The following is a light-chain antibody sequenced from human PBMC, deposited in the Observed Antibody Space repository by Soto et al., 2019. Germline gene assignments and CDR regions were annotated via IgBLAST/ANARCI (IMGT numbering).Light chain of an antibody. CDR2: AAS. Sequence: DIQMTQSPTSLSASVGDRVTITCRASQGIRNYVAWYQQIPGKAPKLLIYAASTLQSGVPSRFSGSGSGTDFTLNINGRQPEDVATYSCQKYSSVPVFGPGTKGEIK. J-gene: IGKJ3*01. CDR1: QGIRNY. V-gene: IGKV1-27*01. CDR3: QKYSSVPV.